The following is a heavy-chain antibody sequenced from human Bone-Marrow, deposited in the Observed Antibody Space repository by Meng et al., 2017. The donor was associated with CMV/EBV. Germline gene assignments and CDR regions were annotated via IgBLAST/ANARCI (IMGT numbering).Heavy chain of an antibody. V-gene: IGHV4-39*07. CDR3: ARDSSIAARTIDY. Sequence: SETLSLTCTVSGGSISSSSYYWGWIRQPPGKGLEWIGSIYYSGSTYYNPSLKSRVTISVDTSKNQFSLKLSSVTAADTAVYYCARDSSIAARTIDYCGQGTLVTVSS. CDR2: IYYSGST. CDR1: GGSISSSSYY. D-gene: IGHD6-6*01. J-gene: IGHJ4*02.